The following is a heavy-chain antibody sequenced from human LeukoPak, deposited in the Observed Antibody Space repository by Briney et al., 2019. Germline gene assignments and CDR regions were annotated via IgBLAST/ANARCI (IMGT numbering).Heavy chain of an antibody. D-gene: IGHD3-22*01. CDR3: ARGYGADSSGYYYRGWGLDY. CDR1: GGTFSSYA. J-gene: IGHJ4*02. Sequence: SVKVSCKASGGTFSSYAISWVRQAPGQGLEWMGGIIPIFGTANYAQKFQGRVTITADESTSTAYMELSSLRSEDTAVYYCARGYGADSSGYYYRGWGLDYWGQGTLVTVSS. V-gene: IGHV1-69*13. CDR2: IIPIFGTA.